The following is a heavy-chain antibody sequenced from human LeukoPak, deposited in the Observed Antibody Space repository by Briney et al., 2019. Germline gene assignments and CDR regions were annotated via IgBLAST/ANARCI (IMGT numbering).Heavy chain of an antibody. J-gene: IGHJ4*02. V-gene: IGHV1-69*13. CDR2: TIPIFGTA. CDR1: GGTFSSYA. Sequence: GASVKVSCKASGGTFSSYAISWVRQAPGQGLEWMGGTIPIFGTANYAQKFQGRVTITADESTSTAYMELSSLRSEDTAVYYCARGVTTREPFDYWGQGTLVTVSS. D-gene: IGHD4-17*01. CDR3: ARGVTTREPFDY.